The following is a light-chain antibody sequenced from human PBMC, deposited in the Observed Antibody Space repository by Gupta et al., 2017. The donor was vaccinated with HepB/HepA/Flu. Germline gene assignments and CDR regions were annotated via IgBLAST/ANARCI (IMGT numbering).Light chain of an antibody. CDR1: SSNIGSNY. Sequence: QSVLTQPPSASGTPGQRVTISCSGSSSNIGSNYVYWYQQLPGTAPKLLISRNNQRPSGVPDRFSGSKSGTSASLAVSGLRSEDGADYYCAAWDDTLSGYVFGTGTKVTVL. CDR3: AAWDDTLSGYV. V-gene: IGLV1-47*01. J-gene: IGLJ1*01. CDR2: RNN.